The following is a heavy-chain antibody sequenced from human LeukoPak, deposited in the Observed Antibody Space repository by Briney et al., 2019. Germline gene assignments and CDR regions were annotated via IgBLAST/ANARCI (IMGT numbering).Heavy chain of an antibody. V-gene: IGHV4-59*01. D-gene: IGHD3-22*01. CDR2: IYYSGST. CDR1: GGSISSYY. CDR3: VTYYFDSSGPKKNY. Sequence: SETLSLTCTVSGGSISSYYWSWIRQPPGKGLEWIGYIYYSGSTNYNPSLRSRVTISVDTSKNQFSLKLSSVTAADTAVYYCVTYYFDSSGPKKNYWGQGTLVTVSS. J-gene: IGHJ4*02.